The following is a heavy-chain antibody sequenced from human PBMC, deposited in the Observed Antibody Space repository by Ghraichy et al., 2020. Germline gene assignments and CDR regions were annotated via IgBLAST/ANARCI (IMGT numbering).Heavy chain of an antibody. CDR1: GGSISSYY. CDR3: ARDSNLSVYAFDI. D-gene: IGHD4-11*01. V-gene: IGHV4-59*01. Sequence: SETLSLTCAVSGGSISSYYWSWMRQPPGKGLEWIGYIYNSGSTNYNPSLKSRVTISVDTSKNQFSLKLSSVTAADTAVYYCARDSNLSVYAFDIWGQGTMVTVSS. J-gene: IGHJ3*02. CDR2: IYNSGST.